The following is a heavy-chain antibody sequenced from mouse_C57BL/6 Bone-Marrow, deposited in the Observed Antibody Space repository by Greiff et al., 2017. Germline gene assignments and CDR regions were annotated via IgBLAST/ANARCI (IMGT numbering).Heavy chain of an antibody. CDR3: ARRINL. D-gene: IGHD2-4*01. J-gene: IGHJ3*01. Sequence: EVKLMESGGGLVNPGGSLKLSCAASGFTFSDYGMHWVRQAPEKGLEWVAYISSGSSTIYYADTVKGRFTISRDNAKNTLFLQMTSLRSEDTAMYYCARRINLWGQGTLVTVSA. CDR1: GFTFSDYG. V-gene: IGHV5-17*01. CDR2: ISSGSSTI.